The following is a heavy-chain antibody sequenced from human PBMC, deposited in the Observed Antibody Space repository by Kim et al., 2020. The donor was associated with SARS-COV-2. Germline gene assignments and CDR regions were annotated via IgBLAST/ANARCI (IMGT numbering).Heavy chain of an antibody. CDR3: VRGFYQGPFDY. J-gene: IGHJ4*02. CDR1: GFTFDDYG. Sequence: GGSLRLSCAASGFTFDDYGMSWVRQTPGKGLEWISGISRNGGSIEYIDSAKGRFTISRDNAKNSLYLQINSLRVEDTALYHCVRGFYQGPFDYCGQGTLVTVSS. V-gene: IGHV3-20*01. CDR2: ISRNGGSI. D-gene: IGHD2-2*01.